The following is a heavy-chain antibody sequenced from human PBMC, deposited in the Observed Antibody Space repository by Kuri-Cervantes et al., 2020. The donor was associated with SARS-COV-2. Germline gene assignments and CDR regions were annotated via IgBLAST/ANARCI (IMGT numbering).Heavy chain of an antibody. D-gene: IGHD3-22*01. CDR2: IRYDGSNK. CDR3: AKDMYYDSSGFYDAFDI. J-gene: IGHJ3*02. Sequence: SLKISCAASGFTFSSYGMHWVRQAPGKGLEWVAFIRYDGSNKYYADSVKGRFTISRDNSKNTLYLQMNSLRAEDTAVYYCAKDMYYDSSGFYDAFDIWGQGTMVTVSS. CDR1: GFTFSSYG. V-gene: IGHV3-30*02.